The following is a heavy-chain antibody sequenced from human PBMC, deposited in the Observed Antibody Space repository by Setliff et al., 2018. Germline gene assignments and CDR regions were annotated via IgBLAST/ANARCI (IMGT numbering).Heavy chain of an antibody. D-gene: IGHD2-8*01. CDR2: IYYSGST. J-gene: IGHJ4*02. V-gene: IGHV4-39*07. Sequence: SETLSLTCTVSGGSISSSSCYWGWIRQPPGKGLEWIGSIYYSGSTYYNPSLKSRVTISVDTSKNQFSLKLSSVTAADTAVYYCASVDIVLMVYALWGQGTLVTVSS. CDR3: ASVDIVLMVYAL. CDR1: GGSISSSSCY.